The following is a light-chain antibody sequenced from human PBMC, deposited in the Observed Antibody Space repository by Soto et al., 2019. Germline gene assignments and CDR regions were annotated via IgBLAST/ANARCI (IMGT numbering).Light chain of an antibody. CDR1: SSDVGSYNL. Sequence: QSVLTQPASVSGSPGQSITISCAGTSSDVGSYNLVSWYQQQPGKVPKLIIYEVTKRPSGVSDRFSGSKSGNTASLTISGLQAEDEADYYCCSYANHGLGVFGGGTKLTVL. V-gene: IGLV2-23*02. CDR3: CSYANHGLGV. J-gene: IGLJ3*02. CDR2: EVT.